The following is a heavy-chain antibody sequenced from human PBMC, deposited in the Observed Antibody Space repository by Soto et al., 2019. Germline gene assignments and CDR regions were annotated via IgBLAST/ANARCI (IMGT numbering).Heavy chain of an antibody. Sequence: EVQLVESGGGLVQPGGSLRLSCAASGFTFGDYWMHWVRQPPGKGPEWVSRMTGDGRTTQYADSVKGRFTASRDNAKSTLYLQMNSLRAEDTAVYYCARSYYYDSSGYYFHYWGQGTLVTVSS. V-gene: IGHV3-74*03. J-gene: IGHJ4*02. D-gene: IGHD3-22*01. CDR2: MTGDGRTT. CDR1: GFTFGDYW. CDR3: ARSYYYDSSGYYFHY.